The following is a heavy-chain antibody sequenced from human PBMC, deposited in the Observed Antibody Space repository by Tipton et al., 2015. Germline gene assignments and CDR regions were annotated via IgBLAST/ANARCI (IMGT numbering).Heavy chain of an antibody. CDR3: VRGFYDYVWGSYRDPQDAFDI. CDR2: IIHSGTT. D-gene: IGHD3-16*02. CDR1: GGSFSGYY. Sequence: TLSLTCAVYGGSFSGYYWNWIRQPPGKGLEWIGEIIHSGTTNYNPSLKSRVTISIDTSKSQFSLELRSVTAADTAVYYCVRGFYDYVWGSYRDPQDAFDIWGQGTMVTVSS. J-gene: IGHJ3*02. V-gene: IGHV4-34*01.